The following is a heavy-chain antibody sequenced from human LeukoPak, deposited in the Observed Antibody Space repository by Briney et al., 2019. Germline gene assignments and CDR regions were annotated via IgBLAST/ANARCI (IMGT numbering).Heavy chain of an antibody. CDR2: INPNSGGT. V-gene: IGHV1-2*02. CDR3: ARGYCSSTSCSADYYYYYYMDV. J-gene: IGHJ6*03. D-gene: IGHD2-2*01. CDR1: GYTFTGYY. Sequence: ASVKVSCKASGYTFTGYYMHWVRQAPGQGHEWMGWINPNSGGTNYAQKFQGRVTMTRDPSISTAYMELSRLRSDDTAVYYCARGYCSSTSCSADYYYYYYMDVWGKGTTVTVSS.